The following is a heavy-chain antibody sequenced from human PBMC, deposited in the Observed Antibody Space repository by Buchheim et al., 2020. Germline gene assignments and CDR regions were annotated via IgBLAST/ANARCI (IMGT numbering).Heavy chain of an antibody. CDR1: GGSISSSSYY. D-gene: IGHD1-26*01. V-gene: IGHV4-39*07. J-gene: IGHJ4*02. CDR2: IYYSGST. CDR3: ARISGSYWY. Sequence: QLQLQESGPGLVKPSETLSLTCTVSGGSISSSSYYWGWIRPPPGKGLEWIGRIYYSGSTSYNPSLKSRVTISVDPSTHQFSLKLSAVTAADTAVYYCARISGSYWYWGQGTL.